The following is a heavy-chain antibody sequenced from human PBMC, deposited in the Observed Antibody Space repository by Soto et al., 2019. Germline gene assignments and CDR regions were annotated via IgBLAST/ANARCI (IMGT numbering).Heavy chain of an antibody. CDR3: ARRRNKAGFDY. J-gene: IGHJ4*02. V-gene: IGHV3-30-3*01. CDR2: ISYDGSNK. Sequence: VQLVESGGGLVQPGRSLRLSCAASGFTFDDYAMHWVRQAPGKGLEWVAVISYDGSNKYYADSVKGRFTISRDNSKNTLYLQMNSLRAEDTAVYYCARRRNKAGFDYWGQGTLVTVSS. CDR1: GFTFDDYA.